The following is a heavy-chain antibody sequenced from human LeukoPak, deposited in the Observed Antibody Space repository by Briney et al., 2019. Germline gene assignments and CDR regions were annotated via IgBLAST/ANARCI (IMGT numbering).Heavy chain of an antibody. D-gene: IGHD3-22*01. J-gene: IGHJ6*02. Sequence: GGSLRLSCAASGFTFSSYAMHWVRQAPGKGLERVAVISYDGSNKYYADSVKGRFTISRDNSKNTLYLQMNSLRAEDTAVYYCARDQNDSMGYYSLYYYYYGMDVWGQGTTVTVSS. CDR3: ARDQNDSMGYYSLYYYYYGMDV. CDR1: GFTFSSYA. V-gene: IGHV3-30-3*01. CDR2: ISYDGSNK.